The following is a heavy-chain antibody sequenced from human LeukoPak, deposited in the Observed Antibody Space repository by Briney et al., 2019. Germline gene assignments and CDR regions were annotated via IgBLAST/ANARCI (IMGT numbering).Heavy chain of an antibody. CDR1: GFTFSSYG. Sequence: SGGSLRLSCAASGFTFSSYGMHWVRQAPGKGLEWVAFIRYDGSNKYYADSVKGRFTISRDNSKNTLYLQMNSLRAEDTAVYYCAKDASLSIAARPDAFDIWGQGTMVTVSS. D-gene: IGHD6-6*01. J-gene: IGHJ3*02. V-gene: IGHV3-30*02. CDR3: AKDASLSIAARPDAFDI. CDR2: IRYDGSNK.